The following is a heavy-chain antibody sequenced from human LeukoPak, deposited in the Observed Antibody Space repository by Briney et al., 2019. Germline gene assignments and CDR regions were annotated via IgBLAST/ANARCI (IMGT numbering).Heavy chain of an antibody. V-gene: IGHV5-51*01. Sequence: GESLKISSKGSGYSFTSYWIGWVRQMPGKGLEWMGIIYPGDSDTRYSPSSQGQVTISADKSISTAYLQWSSLKASDTAMYYCARRRRYDSSGYYYPDAFDIWGQGTMVTVSS. CDR2: IYPGDSDT. J-gene: IGHJ3*02. CDR1: GYSFTSYW. D-gene: IGHD3-22*01. CDR3: ARRRRYDSSGYYYPDAFDI.